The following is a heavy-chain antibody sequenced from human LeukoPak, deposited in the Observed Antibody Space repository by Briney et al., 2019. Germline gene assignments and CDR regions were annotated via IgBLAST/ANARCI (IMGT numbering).Heavy chain of an antibody. V-gene: IGHV3-21*04. Sequence: PGGSLRLSCAASGFTFSIYSINWVRQAPGKGLEWVSFITGNSNYIYYADSVKGRFTISRDNAKNSLYLQMNSLRAEDTAVYYCAKIMALYCSGGTCNEIDYWGQGTLVTVSS. D-gene: IGHD2-15*01. CDR1: GFTFSIYS. CDR3: AKIMALYCSGGTCNEIDY. J-gene: IGHJ4*02. CDR2: ITGNSNYI.